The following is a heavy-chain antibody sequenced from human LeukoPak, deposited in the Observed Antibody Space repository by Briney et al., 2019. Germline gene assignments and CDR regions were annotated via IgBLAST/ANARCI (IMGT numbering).Heavy chain of an antibody. CDR2: ISSSGSTI. Sequence: QSGGSLRLSCAASGFTFSSYAMSWVRQAPGKGLEWVSYISSSGSTIYYADSVKGRFTISSDNAKNSLYLQMNSLRAEDTAVYYCARGGTAMVIDYWGQGTLVTVSS. J-gene: IGHJ4*02. D-gene: IGHD5-18*01. V-gene: IGHV3-48*04. CDR3: ARGGTAMVIDY. CDR1: GFTFSSYA.